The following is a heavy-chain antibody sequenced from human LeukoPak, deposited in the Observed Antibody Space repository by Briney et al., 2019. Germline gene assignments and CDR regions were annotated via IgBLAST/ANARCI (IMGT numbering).Heavy chain of an antibody. CDR1: GFTFDDYA. V-gene: IGHV3-9*01. J-gene: IGHJ6*04. Sequence: GGSLRLSCAASGFTFDDYAMHWVRQAPGKGLEWVSGVSWNSGNIGYADSVKGRFTISRDNAKNSLYLQMNSLRAEDTAVYYCAELGITMIGGVWGKGTTVTISS. CDR2: VSWNSGNI. D-gene: IGHD3-10*02. CDR3: AELGITMIGGV.